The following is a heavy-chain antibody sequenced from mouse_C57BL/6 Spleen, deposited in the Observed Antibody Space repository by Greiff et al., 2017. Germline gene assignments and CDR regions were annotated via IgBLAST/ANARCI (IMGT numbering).Heavy chain of an antibody. CDR2: ISSGGDYI. D-gene: IGHD4-1*01. V-gene: IGHV5-9-1*02. CDR3: TRDRGLGRGYFDY. Sequence: EVKLQESGEGLVKPGGSLKLSCAASGFTFSSYAMSWVRQTPEKRLEWVAYISSGGDYIYYADTVKGRFTISRDNARNTLYLQMSSLKSEDTAMYYCTRDRGLGRGYFDYWGQGTTLTVSS. CDR1: GFTFSSYA. J-gene: IGHJ2*01.